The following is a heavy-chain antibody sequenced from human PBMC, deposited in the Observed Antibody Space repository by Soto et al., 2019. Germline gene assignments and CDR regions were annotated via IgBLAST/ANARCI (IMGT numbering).Heavy chain of an antibody. CDR2: IKQDGSEK. V-gene: IGHV3-7*04. D-gene: IGHD3-16*01. CDR1: GFIFTDYW. CDR3: ARGGGSFDI. Sequence: EVQLVESGGGLVQPGGSLRLSCAASGFIFTDYWMNWVRQAPGKGLEWVANIKQDGSEKYFVDSVKGLFTISRDNAKNSLYLQMNSLSAEDTAVYYCARGGGSFDIWGQGTMVTVSS. J-gene: IGHJ3*02.